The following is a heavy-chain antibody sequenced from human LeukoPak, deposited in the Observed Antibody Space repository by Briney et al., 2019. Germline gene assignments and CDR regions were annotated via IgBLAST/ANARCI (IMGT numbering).Heavy chain of an antibody. CDR3: TRDPILGAPDYFDY. CDR1: RFTFSNYV. Sequence: PVGSLRLSSAPSRFTFSNYVTHCGPQAPGKGLGRVAVTSPDEGLTFYGDCVKGRFTISRDNSKNTMYLQMRNLREEDTAVYYCTRDPILGAPDYFDYWGQGTLVTVSS. V-gene: IGHV3-30*04. CDR2: TSPDEGLT. D-gene: IGHD1-26*01. J-gene: IGHJ4*02.